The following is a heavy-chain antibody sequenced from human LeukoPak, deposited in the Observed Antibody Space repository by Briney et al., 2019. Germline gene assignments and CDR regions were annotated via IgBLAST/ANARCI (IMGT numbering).Heavy chain of an antibody. Sequence: GGSLRLSCAASGFTFSTYSMNWVRQAPGKGLEWVSYISSNGTTRYYADSVKGRFTISRDNAKNSLYLQMNSLRAEDTAVYYCARDPIMDVWGKGTTVTVSS. CDR2: ISSNGTTR. CDR3: ARDPIMDV. V-gene: IGHV3-48*01. J-gene: IGHJ6*03. CDR1: GFTFSTYS.